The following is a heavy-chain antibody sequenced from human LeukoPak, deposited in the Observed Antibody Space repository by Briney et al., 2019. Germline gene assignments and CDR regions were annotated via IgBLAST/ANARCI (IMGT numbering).Heavy chain of an antibody. CDR1: GFTVSSNY. CDR3: ARDFYPSTTVTTSLDY. V-gene: IGHV3-30*03. CDR2: ISYDGSNK. D-gene: IGHD4-17*01. Sequence: GGSLRLSCAASGFTVSSNYMSWVRQTPGKGLEWVAVISYDGSNKYYADSVKGRFTISRDNSKNTLFLQMNSLRAEDTAVYYCARDFYPSTTVTTSLDYWGQGILVTVSS. J-gene: IGHJ4*02.